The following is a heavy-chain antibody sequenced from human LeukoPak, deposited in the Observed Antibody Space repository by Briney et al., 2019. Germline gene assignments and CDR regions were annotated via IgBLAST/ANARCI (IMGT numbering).Heavy chain of an antibody. Sequence: PGGSLRLSCAASGFTFSSSAMSWVRQAPGKGLEWVSTISGSGSGSITYYADSVKGRFTISRDNSKNTLYLQMNSLRAEDTAVYYCAKAGAVVVVAAKYFDYWGQGTLVTVSS. CDR3: AKAGAVVVVAAKYFDY. D-gene: IGHD2-15*01. CDR2: ISGSGSGSIT. V-gene: IGHV3-23*01. J-gene: IGHJ4*02. CDR1: GFTFSSSA.